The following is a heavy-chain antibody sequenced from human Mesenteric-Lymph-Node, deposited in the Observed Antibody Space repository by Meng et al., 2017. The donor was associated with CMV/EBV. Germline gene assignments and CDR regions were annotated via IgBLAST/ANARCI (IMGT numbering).Heavy chain of an antibody. CDR3: ARDGEGDIVVVPAATDDAFDI. D-gene: IGHD2-2*01. V-gene: IGHV3-53*01. Sequence: GGSLRLSCAASGFTVSSNYMSWVRQAPGKGLEWVSVIYSGGSTYYADSVKGRFTISRDNSKNTLYLQMNSLRAEDTAVYYCARDGEGDIVVVPAATDDAFDIWGQGTMVTVSS. J-gene: IGHJ3*02. CDR1: GFTVSSNY. CDR2: IYSGGST.